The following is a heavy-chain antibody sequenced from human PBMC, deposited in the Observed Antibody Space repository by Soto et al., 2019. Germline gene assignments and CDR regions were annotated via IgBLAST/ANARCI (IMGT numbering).Heavy chain of an antibody. Sequence: PSETLSLTCTVSGGSISSYYWSWIRQPPGKGLEWIGYIYYSGSTNYNPSLKSRVTISVDTSKNQFSLKLSSVTAADTAVYYCARARRTTDPFDYWGQRTLVTVSS. D-gene: IGHD4-17*01. J-gene: IGHJ4*02. CDR1: GGSISSYY. V-gene: IGHV4-59*01. CDR2: IYYSGST. CDR3: ARARRTTDPFDY.